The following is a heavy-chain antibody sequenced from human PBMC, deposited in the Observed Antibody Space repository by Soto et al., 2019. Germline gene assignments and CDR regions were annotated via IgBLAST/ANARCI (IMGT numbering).Heavy chain of an antibody. J-gene: IGHJ4*02. CDR1: GDSVSSKSAA. CDR3: ARTNGYLDY. V-gene: IGHV6-1*01. Sequence: PSQTLSLTCAISGDSVSSKSAAWNWIRQSPSRGLEWLGRTYYRSKWYHEYAVSVKGRITINPDTSKKQFSLQLNSVTPEDAAVYYCARTNGYLDYWGQGTLVTVSS. D-gene: IGHD4-17*01. CDR2: TYYRSKWYH.